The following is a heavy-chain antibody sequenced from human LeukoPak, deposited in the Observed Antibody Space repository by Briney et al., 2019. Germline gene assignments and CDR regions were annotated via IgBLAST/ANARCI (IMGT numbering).Heavy chain of an antibody. CDR1: GYTFTSYG. V-gene: IGHV1-18*01. D-gene: IGHD2-21*02. CDR2: ISGYSGNT. Sequence: GASVKVSCKASGYTFTSYGITWVRQAPGQGLEWMGWISGYSGNTNYAQNLQGRVTLTADTSTNTAYMELRSLRSDDTAVYYCARDSPIVVVTATDSGPDYWAQGTLVSVSS. J-gene: IGHJ4*02. CDR3: ARDSPIVVVTATDSGPDY.